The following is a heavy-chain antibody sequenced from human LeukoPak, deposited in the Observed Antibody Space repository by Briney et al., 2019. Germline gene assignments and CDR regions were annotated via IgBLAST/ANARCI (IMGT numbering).Heavy chain of an antibody. CDR2: INHSGST. CDR3: ARVIAVAGTMGNYMDV. CDR1: GGSFSDYY. V-gene: IGHV4-34*01. D-gene: IGHD6-19*01. J-gene: IGHJ6*03. Sequence: SETLSLTCTVYGGSFSDYYWSWIRQPPGKGLEWIGEINHSGSTNYNPSLKSRVTISVDMSKNQFSLNLSSVTAADTAVYYCARVIAVAGTMGNYMDVWGKGTTVTVSS.